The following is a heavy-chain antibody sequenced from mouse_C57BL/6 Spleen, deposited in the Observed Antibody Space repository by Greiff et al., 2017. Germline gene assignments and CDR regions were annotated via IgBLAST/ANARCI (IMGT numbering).Heavy chain of an antibody. CDR2: FNPTYGTT. Sequence: HLVESGPELVKPGASVKISCKASGYSFTDYNMNWVKQSNGKSLAWIGVFNPTYGTTSYNQKFKGKATLTVDQSSSSAYMQLNCLTSEDSSVYNCARENDYEGYWGQGTTLTVAS. CDR1: GYSFTDYN. V-gene: IGHV1-39*01. CDR3: ARENDYEGY. D-gene: IGHD2-4*01. J-gene: IGHJ2*01.